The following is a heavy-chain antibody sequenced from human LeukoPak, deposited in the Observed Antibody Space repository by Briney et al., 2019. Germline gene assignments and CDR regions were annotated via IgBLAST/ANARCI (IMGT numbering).Heavy chain of an antibody. CDR1: GFTFSSYE. D-gene: IGHD3-10*02. V-gene: IGHV3-48*03. CDR3: GELGITMIGGV. J-gene: IGHJ6*04. Sequence: PGGSLRLSCAASGFTFSSYEMNWVRQAPGKGLEWVSYISGSGSTIYYADSVKGRFTISRDNAKNSLYLQMNSLGAEDTAVYYCGELGITMIGGVWGKGTTVTISS. CDR2: ISGSGSTI.